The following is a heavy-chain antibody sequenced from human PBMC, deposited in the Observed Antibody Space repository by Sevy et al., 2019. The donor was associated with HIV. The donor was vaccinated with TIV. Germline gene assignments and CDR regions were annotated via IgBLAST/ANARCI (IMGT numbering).Heavy chain of an antibody. J-gene: IGHJ4*02. Sequence: SETLSLTCTVSGGSISSFYWSWIRQPPGKGLEWIGYIYYSGNTNYSPSLKSRVTISLDTSNNQFSLNLSSVTAADTXXXXXXXXXXXXXXXREFDYWGQGTLVTVSS. D-gene: IGHD1-26*01. V-gene: IGHV4-59*01. CDR1: GGSISSFY. CDR2: IYYSGNT. CDR3: XXXXXXXXXXREFDY.